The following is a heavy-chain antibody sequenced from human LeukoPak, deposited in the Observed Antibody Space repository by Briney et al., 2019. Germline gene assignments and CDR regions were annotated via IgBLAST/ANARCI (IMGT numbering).Heavy chain of an antibody. D-gene: IGHD3-3*01. Sequence: ASVKVSCKASGYTFTGYYMHWVRQAPGQGLEWMGWINPNSGNTGYAQKFQGRVTMTRNTSISTAYMELSSLRSEDTAVYYCARGRRDFWSGYYNQAYYYYGMDVWGQGTTVTVSS. J-gene: IGHJ6*02. CDR1: GYTFTGYY. V-gene: IGHV1-8*02. CDR2: INPNSGNT. CDR3: ARGRRDFWSGYYNQAYYYYGMDV.